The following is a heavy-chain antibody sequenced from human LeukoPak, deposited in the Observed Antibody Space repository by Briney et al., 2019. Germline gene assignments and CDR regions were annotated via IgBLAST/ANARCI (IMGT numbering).Heavy chain of an antibody. D-gene: IGHD6-19*01. V-gene: IGHV4-34*01. CDR2: IYYSGST. CDR3: ARQSSYTSGWYSDY. CDR1: GGSFSGYY. Sequence: SETLSLTCAVYGGSFSGYYWSWIRQPPGKGLEWIGTIYYSGSTYYNPSLKSRVTISVDTSKNQFSLKLSSVTAADTAVYYCARQSSYTSGWYSDYWGQGTLVIVSS. J-gene: IGHJ4*02.